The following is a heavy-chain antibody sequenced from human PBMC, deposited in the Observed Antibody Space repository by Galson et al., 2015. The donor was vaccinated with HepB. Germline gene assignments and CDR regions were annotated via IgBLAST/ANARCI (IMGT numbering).Heavy chain of an antibody. CDR2: IYYSGST. Sequence: SETLSLTCTVSGGSISSSSYYWGWIRQPPGKGLEWIGSIYYSGSTYYNPSLKSRVTISVDTSKNQFSLKLSSVTAADTAVYYCARHTGKWELRRGFDYWGQGTLVTVSS. D-gene: IGHD1-26*01. V-gene: IGHV4-39*01. J-gene: IGHJ4*02. CDR1: GGSISSSSYY. CDR3: ARHTGKWELRRGFDY.